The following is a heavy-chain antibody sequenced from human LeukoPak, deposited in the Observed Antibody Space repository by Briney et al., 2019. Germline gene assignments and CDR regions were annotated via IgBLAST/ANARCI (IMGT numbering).Heavy chain of an antibody. CDR1: GFTFSSYG. J-gene: IGHJ3*02. Sequence: GGSLRLSCAASGFTFSSYGMHWVRQAPGKGLEWVAVTWYDGSNKYYADSVKGRFTISRDNPKNTLYLQMNSPRVEDTAVYYCARVHWGNYYLNAFDIWGQGTMVTVSS. V-gene: IGHV3-33*01. CDR3: ARVHWGNYYLNAFDI. D-gene: IGHD3-10*01. CDR2: TWYDGSNK.